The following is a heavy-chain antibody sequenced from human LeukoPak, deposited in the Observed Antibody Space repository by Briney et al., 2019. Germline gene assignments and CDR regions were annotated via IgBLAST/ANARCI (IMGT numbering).Heavy chain of an antibody. CDR1: GFTFSSYG. CDR3: AKGSPRTMES. D-gene: IGHD4/OR15-4a*01. CDR2: IPFDGNNK. Sequence: GGSLRLSCAGSGFTFSSYGMHWVRLAPGKGLEWVAFIPFDGNNKYYTDSLKGRFTISRDNSKNTLYLQMNSLRADETAIYYCAKGSPRTMESWGQGTLVTVSS. V-gene: IGHV3-30*02. J-gene: IGHJ4*02.